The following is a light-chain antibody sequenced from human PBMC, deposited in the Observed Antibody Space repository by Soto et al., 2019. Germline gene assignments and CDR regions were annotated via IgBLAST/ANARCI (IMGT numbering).Light chain of an antibody. Sequence: QSALTQAASVSGSPGQSITISCTGTSSDVGANEYVSWYQQHPGKTPKVMIYKVSNRPSGVSNRFSGSKSGNTASLTISGLQAEDEADYYCSSYTTGSLVVFGGGTKLTVL. CDR2: KVS. J-gene: IGLJ2*01. CDR1: SSDVGANEY. CDR3: SSYTTGSLVV. V-gene: IGLV2-14*01.